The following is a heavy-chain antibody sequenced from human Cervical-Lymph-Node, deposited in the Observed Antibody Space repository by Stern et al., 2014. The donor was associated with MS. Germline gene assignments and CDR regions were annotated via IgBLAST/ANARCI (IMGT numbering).Heavy chain of an antibody. Sequence: EVQLLESGGGLVQPGRSLRLSCAASGFTFDAYAMHWVRQAPGKGLEWVSGISWNSGSIAYADSVKGRFTISRDNAKNSLYLQMNSLRAEDTALYYCATRSGWYYFDYWGQGTLVTVSS. CDR1: GFTFDAYA. CDR3: ATRSGWYYFDY. D-gene: IGHD6-19*01. CDR2: ISWNSGSI. V-gene: IGHV3-9*01. J-gene: IGHJ4*02.